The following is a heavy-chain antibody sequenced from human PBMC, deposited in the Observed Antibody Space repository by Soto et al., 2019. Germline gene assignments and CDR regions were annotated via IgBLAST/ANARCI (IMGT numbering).Heavy chain of an antibody. CDR3: AKDQVVHGLPLDP. CDR1: GFTFSSYA. J-gene: IGHJ5*02. CDR2: ISGSGGST. Sequence: GGSLRLSCAASGFTFSSYAMSWSRQPLGKGLEWVSAISGSGGSTYYADSVKGRFTISRDNSKNTLYLQMNSLRAEDTAVYYCAKDQVVHGLPLDPWGQGTLVTVSS. V-gene: IGHV3-23*01. D-gene: IGHD1-1*01.